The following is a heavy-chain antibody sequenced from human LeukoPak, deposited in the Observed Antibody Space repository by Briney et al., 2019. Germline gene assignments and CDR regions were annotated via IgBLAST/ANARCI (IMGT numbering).Heavy chain of an antibody. D-gene: IGHD3-10*01. J-gene: IGHJ6*02. V-gene: IGHV3-30-3*01. CDR1: GFTFSSYS. CDR2: ISSDGGYK. CDR3: ARDRYYGSGPYYGMDV. Sequence: GGSLRLSCAASGFTFSSYSMHWVRQAPGQGLEWVALISSDGGYKYYADSVEGRFTISRDTSESTLYLQMNSLRPEDTAVYYCARDRYYGSGPYYGMDVWGQGTTVIVSS.